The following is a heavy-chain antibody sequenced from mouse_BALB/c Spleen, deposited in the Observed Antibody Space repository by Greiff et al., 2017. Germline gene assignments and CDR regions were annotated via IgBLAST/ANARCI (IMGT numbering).Heavy chain of an antibody. V-gene: IGHV5-9-4*01. Sequence: DVHLVESGGGLVKPGGSLKLSCAASGFTFSSYAMSWVRQSPEKRLEWVAEISSGGSYTYYPDTVTGRFTISRDNAKNTLYLEMSSLRSEDTAMYYCARANYYGSSQGYFDVWGAGTTVTVSS. D-gene: IGHD1-1*01. CDR3: ARANYYGSSQGYFDV. CDR2: ISSGGSYT. CDR1: GFTFSSYA. J-gene: IGHJ1*01.